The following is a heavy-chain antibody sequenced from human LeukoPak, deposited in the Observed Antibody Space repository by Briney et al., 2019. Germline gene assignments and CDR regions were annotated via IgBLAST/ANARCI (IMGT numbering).Heavy chain of an antibody. CDR1: GGSISSYY. V-gene: IGHV4-59*08. D-gene: IGHD1-26*01. Sequence: SETLSLTCTVSGGSISSYYWSWIRQPPGKGLEWIGYIYYSGSTNYNPSLKSRVTISVDTSKNQFSLKLSSVTAADTAVYYCAGVGATQRESFDYWGQGTLVTVSS. CDR2: IYYSGST. J-gene: IGHJ4*02. CDR3: AGVGATQRESFDY.